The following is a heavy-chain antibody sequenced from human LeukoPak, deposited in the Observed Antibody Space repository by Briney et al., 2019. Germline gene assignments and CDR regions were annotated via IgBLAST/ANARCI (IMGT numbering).Heavy chain of an antibody. Sequence: PSQTLSLTCAVSGGSISSGGYSWSWIRQPPGKGLEWIGYIYHSESTYYNPSLKSRVTISVDRSKNQFSLKLSSVTAADTAVYYCAREMGSGSLDYWGQGTLVTVSS. CDR3: AREMGSGSLDY. D-gene: IGHD1-1*01. CDR2: IYHSEST. J-gene: IGHJ4*02. CDR1: GGSISSGGYS. V-gene: IGHV4-30-2*01.